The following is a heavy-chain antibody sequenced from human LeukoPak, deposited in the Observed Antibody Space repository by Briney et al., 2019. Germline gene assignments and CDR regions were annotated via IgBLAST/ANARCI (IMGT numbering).Heavy chain of an antibody. V-gene: IGHV3-64*01. CDR3: ARSLTYYYDSSGYYYPDLFDY. CDR2: ISSNGGST. CDR1: GFTFSSYA. J-gene: IGHJ4*02. D-gene: IGHD3-22*01. Sequence: GGSLRLSCAASGFTFSSYAMHWVRQAPGKGLEYVSAISSNGGSTYYANSVKGRFTVSRDNSKNTLYLQMGSLRAEDMAVYYCARSLTYYYDSSGYYYPDLFDYWGQGTLVTVSP.